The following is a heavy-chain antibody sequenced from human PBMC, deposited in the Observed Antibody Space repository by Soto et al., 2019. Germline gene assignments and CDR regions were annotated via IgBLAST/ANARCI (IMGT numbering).Heavy chain of an antibody. CDR2: IYGSGST. Sequence: PSETLSLTCTVSCGSISSNYWSWIRQPAGKGLEWIGRIYGSGSTNYNPSLKSRVTMGQDMSKNQFSLNLTSVTAADSAVYYCAREVIRPAAGKYYFDYWGQGTLVTVS. CDR1: CGSISSNY. CDR3: AREVIRPAAGKYYFDY. D-gene: IGHD3-22*01. V-gene: IGHV4-4*07. J-gene: IGHJ4*02.